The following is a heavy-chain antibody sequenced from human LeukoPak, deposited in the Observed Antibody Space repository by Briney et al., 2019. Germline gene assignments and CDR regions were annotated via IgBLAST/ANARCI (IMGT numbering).Heavy chain of an antibody. CDR2: IYHSGST. V-gene: IGHV4-30-2*01. CDR1: GGSISSGGYY. J-gene: IGHJ5*02. D-gene: IGHD2-8*01. Sequence: SQTLSLTCTVSGGSISSGGYYWSWIRQPPGKGLEWIGYIYHSGSTYYNPSLKSRVTISVDRSKNQFSLKLSSVTAADTAVYYCARVKGKEWNWFDPWGQGTLVTVSS. CDR3: ARVKGKEWNWFDP.